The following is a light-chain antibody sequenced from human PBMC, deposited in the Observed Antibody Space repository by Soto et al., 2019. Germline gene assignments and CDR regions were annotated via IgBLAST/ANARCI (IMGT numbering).Light chain of an antibody. V-gene: IGKV2-28*01. Sequence: DIVMTQSPVSLPVTAGEPATISCRSSQSLLQTNGNRYLDWYLQKPGQSPQLLISLAFNRAYGVPDRFSGSGSDTDFTLKISRVEAADVGLYYCMQALQTPFTFGGGTRVEIK. CDR2: LAF. CDR3: MQALQTPFT. J-gene: IGKJ4*01. CDR1: QSLLQTNGNRY.